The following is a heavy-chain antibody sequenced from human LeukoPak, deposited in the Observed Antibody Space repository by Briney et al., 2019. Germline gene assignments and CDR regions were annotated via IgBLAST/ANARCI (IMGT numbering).Heavy chain of an antibody. J-gene: IGHJ4*02. CDR2: IYYSGST. CDR1: GGSISSYY. Sequence: PSETLSLTCTVSGGSISSYYWSWIRQPPGQGLEWIGYIYYSGSTKYNPSLMRRVAISVDTSKNQFSLKLSSVTAADTAVYYCAGGDYCSGGSCYGPSWFDYWGQGTLVTVSS. V-gene: IGHV4-59*01. CDR3: AGGDYCSGGSCYGPSWFDY. D-gene: IGHD2-15*01.